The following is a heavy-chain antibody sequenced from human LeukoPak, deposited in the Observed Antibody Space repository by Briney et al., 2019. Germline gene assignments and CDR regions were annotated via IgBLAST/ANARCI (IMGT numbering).Heavy chain of an antibody. D-gene: IGHD1-26*01. CDR2: LYRGGST. CDR3: AREGIVGALAFVY. V-gene: IGHV3-53*01. Sequence: PGGSLRLSCAASGFTVSSNYMNWVRQAPGKGLEWVSVLYRGGSTYYADSVKGRFTISRDNSKNTLYLQMNSLRAEDTAMYYCAREGIVGALAFVYWGQGTLVTVSS. J-gene: IGHJ4*02. CDR1: GFTVSSNY.